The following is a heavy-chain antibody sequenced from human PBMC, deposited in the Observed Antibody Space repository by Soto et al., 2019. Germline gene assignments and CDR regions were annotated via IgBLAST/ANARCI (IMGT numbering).Heavy chain of an antibody. CDR3: ARDLRRSEDCSSTSCYGLSGYGMDV. Sequence: ASVKVSCKASGYTFTSYGISWVRQAPGQGLEWMGWISAYNGNTNYAQKLQGRVTMTTDTSTSTAYMELRSLRSDDTAVYYCARDLRRSEDCSSTSCYGLSGYGMDVWGQGTTVTVS. CDR2: ISAYNGNT. J-gene: IGHJ6*02. D-gene: IGHD2-2*01. V-gene: IGHV1-18*01. CDR1: GYTFTSYG.